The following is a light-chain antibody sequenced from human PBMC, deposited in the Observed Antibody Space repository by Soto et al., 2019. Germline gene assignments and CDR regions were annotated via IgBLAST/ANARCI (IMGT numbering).Light chain of an antibody. J-gene: IGKJ4*01. V-gene: IGKV3-11*01. CDR3: QQRRNWPLT. CDR2: DVS. Sequence: EIVLTQSPATLSLSPGERATLSCRASQNVDSYLTWYQQKPGQAPRLLIYDVSKRATGIPVRFSGSGSGTDFTLTINSLEPEDVAIYYCQQRRNWPLTFGGGTKVESK. CDR1: QNVDSY.